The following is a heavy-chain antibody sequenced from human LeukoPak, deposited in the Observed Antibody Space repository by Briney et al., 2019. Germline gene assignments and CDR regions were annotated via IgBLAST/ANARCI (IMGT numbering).Heavy chain of an antibody. D-gene: IGHD3-10*01. V-gene: IGHV3-9*01. CDR1: GFTFDDYA. CDR3: AKVITMVRGVIPINAFDI. CDR2: ISWNSGSI. Sequence: GRSLRLSCAASGFTFDDYAMHWVRQAPGKGLEWVSGISWNSGSIGYADSVKGRFTISRDNAKNSLYLQMNSLRAEDTALYYCAKVITMVRGVIPINAFDIWSQGTMVTVSS. J-gene: IGHJ3*02.